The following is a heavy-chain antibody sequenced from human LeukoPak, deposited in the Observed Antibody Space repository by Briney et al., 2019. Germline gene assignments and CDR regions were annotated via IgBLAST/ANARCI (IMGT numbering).Heavy chain of an antibody. Sequence: GGSLRLSCAASGFTFSSYAMHWVRQAPGKGLEWVAVISYDGSNKYYADSVKGRFTISRDNSKNTLYLQMNSLRAEDTAVYYCARGGGSGYWGIDYWGQGTLVTVSS. V-gene: IGHV3-30-3*01. CDR3: ARGGGSGYWGIDY. CDR1: GFTFSSYA. D-gene: IGHD6-19*01. J-gene: IGHJ4*02. CDR2: ISYDGSNK.